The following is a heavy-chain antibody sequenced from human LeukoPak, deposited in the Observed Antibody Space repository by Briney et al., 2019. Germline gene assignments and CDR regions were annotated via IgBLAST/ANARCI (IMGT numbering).Heavy chain of an antibody. D-gene: IGHD6-6*01. V-gene: IGHV3-53*01. Sequence: GGSLRLSCAASGFTVSSNYMSWVRQAPGKGPEWVSVIYSGGSTYYADSVKGRFTISRDNSKNTLYLQMNNLRAEDTAVYYCARERVEYSSSFFDYWGQGTLVTVSS. J-gene: IGHJ4*02. CDR1: GFTVSSNY. CDR2: IYSGGST. CDR3: ARERVEYSSSFFDY.